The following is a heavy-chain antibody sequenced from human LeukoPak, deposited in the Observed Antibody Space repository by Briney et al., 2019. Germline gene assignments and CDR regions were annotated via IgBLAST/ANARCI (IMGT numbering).Heavy chain of an antibody. Sequence: ASVKVSCKASGYTFTSYGISWVRQAPGQGLEWTGWISAYNGNTNYAQKLQGRVTMTTDTSTSTAYMELRSLRSDDTAVYYCARDHGIAAAGPFDYWGQGTLVTVSS. CDR1: GYTFTSYG. CDR2: ISAYNGNT. J-gene: IGHJ4*02. D-gene: IGHD6-13*01. V-gene: IGHV1-18*01. CDR3: ARDHGIAAAGPFDY.